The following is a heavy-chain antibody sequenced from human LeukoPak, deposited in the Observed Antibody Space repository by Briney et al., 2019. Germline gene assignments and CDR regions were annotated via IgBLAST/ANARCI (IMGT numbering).Heavy chain of an antibody. V-gene: IGHV3-21*01. CDR3: ASDHPWRSDVFDV. D-gene: IGHD3-3*01. CDR2: ISSSSSYI. Sequence: GGSLRLSCAASGFTFSSYSMNWVRQAPGKGLEWVSSISSSSSYIYYADSVKGRFTISRDNAKNSLYLQMNSLRAEDTAVYSCASDHPWRSDVFDVWGQGTMVTVSS. J-gene: IGHJ3*01. CDR1: GFTFSSYS.